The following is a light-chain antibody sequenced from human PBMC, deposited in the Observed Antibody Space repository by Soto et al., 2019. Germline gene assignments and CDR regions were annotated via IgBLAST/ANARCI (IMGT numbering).Light chain of an antibody. CDR2: GTS. J-gene: IGKJ4*01. CDR1: RSVSSTY. CDR3: HQYGGSPGT. V-gene: IGKV3-20*01. Sequence: DIVLTQSPGTLSLSPGERATLSCRASRSVSSTYLAWYQHKPGQAPRLLIYGTSSRATGIPDRFSGSGSGTDFSLTLSRLEPEDFAVYYCHQYGGSPGTFGGGTKVEIK.